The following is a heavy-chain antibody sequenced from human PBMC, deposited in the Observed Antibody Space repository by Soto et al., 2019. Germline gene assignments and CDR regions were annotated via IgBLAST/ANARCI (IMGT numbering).Heavy chain of an antibody. J-gene: IGHJ4*02. CDR1: GFTFSTYW. D-gene: IGHD3-22*01. V-gene: IGHV3-74*01. CDR3: VRGDGDYYDGNGYLGRH. Sequence: EVQLVESGGGLVQPGGSLRLSCAASGFTFSTYWMHWVRQAPGKGLVWVSRIKNDGSGTYYVDSVEGRFTISRDNAKKKLYLQMNSLRAEDTAVYYCVRGDGDYYDGNGYLGRHWGQGTLVTVSS. CDR2: IKNDGSGT.